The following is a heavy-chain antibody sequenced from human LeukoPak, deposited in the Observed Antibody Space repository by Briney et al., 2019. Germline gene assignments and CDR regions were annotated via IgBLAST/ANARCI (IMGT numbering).Heavy chain of an antibody. V-gene: IGHV4-59*01. CDR3: ARGAGAFDY. CDR2: IYYSGST. Sequence: SETLSLTCAVYGGSFSGYYWSWIRQPPGKGLEWIGYIYYSGSTTYNPSLKSPVTISVDTSRNQFSLKLSSVTAADTAVYYCARGAGAFDYWGHGTLVTVSS. CDR1: GGSFSGYY. J-gene: IGHJ4*01. D-gene: IGHD6-19*01.